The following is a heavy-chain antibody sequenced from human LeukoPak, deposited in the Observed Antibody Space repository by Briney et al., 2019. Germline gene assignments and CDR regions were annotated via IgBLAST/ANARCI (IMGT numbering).Heavy chain of an antibody. D-gene: IGHD6-6*01. Sequence: SETLSLTCAVYGGSFSGYYWSWIRQPPGKGLEWIGEINHSGSTNYNPSPKSRVTISVDTSKNQFSLKLSSVTAADTAVYYCARGGSIAALWTFDYWGQGTLVTVSS. J-gene: IGHJ4*02. CDR3: ARGGSIAALWTFDY. CDR2: INHSGST. CDR1: GGSFSGYY. V-gene: IGHV4-34*01.